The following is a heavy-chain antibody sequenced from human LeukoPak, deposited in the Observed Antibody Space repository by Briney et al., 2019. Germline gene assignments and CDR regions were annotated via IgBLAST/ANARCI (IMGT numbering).Heavy chain of an antibody. CDR2: ISGSGGST. CDR3: AKSSGYYDSSGYSPDAFDI. Sequence: GXSLRLSCAASGFTFSSYAMSWVRQAPGKGLEWVSAISGSGGSTYYADSVKGRFTISRDNSKNTLYLQMNSLRAEDTAVYYCAKSSGYYDSSGYSPDAFDIWGQGTMVTVSS. CDR1: GFTFSSYA. D-gene: IGHD3-22*01. V-gene: IGHV3-23*01. J-gene: IGHJ3*02.